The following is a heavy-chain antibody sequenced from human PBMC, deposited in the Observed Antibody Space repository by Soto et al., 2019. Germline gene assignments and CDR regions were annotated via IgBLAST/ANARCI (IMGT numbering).Heavy chain of an antibody. Sequence: QVQLVQSGAEVKKPGASVKVSCKASGYTFTSYGISWVRQAPGQGLEWMGWISAYNGNTNYAQELQGRGTMTTDTFTSTAYMELRSLRSDDTDVYYCARDLALGDYGDFHGPLVWGQGTLVTVSS. J-gene: IGHJ4*02. CDR3: ARDLALGDYGDFHGPLV. CDR1: GYTFTSYG. V-gene: IGHV1-18*01. CDR2: ISAYNGNT. D-gene: IGHD4-17*01.